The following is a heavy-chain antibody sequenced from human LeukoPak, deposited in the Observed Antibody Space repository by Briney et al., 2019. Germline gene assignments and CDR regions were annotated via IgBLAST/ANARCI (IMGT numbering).Heavy chain of an antibody. Sequence: GGSLRLSYAASRFTVRINYMTWVRQAPGKGMEWASVIYSGGRTYYADSVNGRFTISRDNSKNTLYLQMNSLRAEDTAVYYCAPYYYDSSGYWHYFDYWGQGTLVTVSS. CDR2: IYSGGRT. V-gene: IGHV3-66*02. CDR1: RFTVRINY. CDR3: APYYYDSSGYWHYFDY. D-gene: IGHD3-22*01. J-gene: IGHJ4*02.